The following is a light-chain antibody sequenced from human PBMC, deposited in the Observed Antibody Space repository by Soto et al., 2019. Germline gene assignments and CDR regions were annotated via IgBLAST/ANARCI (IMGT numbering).Light chain of an antibody. J-gene: IGLJ1*01. CDR3: SSFTSNRIYV. V-gene: IGLV2-14*03. Sequence: QSVLTQHTSVSGSTGQSITISCTGNHNDIGTYDYVSWYQQHPGRAPRLLIHGVTTRPSGISDRFSASKSGLTASLTISGLQPEDEADYYCSSFTSNRIYVFGPGTKVTVL. CDR1: HNDIGTYDY. CDR2: GVT.